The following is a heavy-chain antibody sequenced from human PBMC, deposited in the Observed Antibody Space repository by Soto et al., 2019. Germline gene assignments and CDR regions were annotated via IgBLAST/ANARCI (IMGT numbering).Heavy chain of an antibody. D-gene: IGHD6-6*01. Sequence: GSGPTLVNPTQTLTLTCTLSGSSVSSSGVGVGWIRQPPGKALEWLALIYWDDDKRYSPSLKSRLTITKETSKNQVVLTMASVDPVDTATYYCARIRSYSSSSLPPYYYYYYGMDVWGQGTTVTVSS. CDR3: ARIRSYSSSSLPPYYYYYYGMDV. CDR2: IYWDDDK. CDR1: GSSVSSSGVG. V-gene: IGHV2-5*02. J-gene: IGHJ6*02.